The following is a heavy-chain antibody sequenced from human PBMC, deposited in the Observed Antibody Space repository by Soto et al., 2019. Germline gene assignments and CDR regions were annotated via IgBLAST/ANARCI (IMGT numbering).Heavy chain of an antibody. D-gene: IGHD3-16*01. Sequence: QVQLQQWGAGLLKPSETLSLTCAVYGGSFSGYYWSWIRQPTGKGLEWIGEINHSGSTNYNPSLKSRVTISVDTSKNQFSLKLSSVTAADTAVYYCARGVTFTWWGPPAPYYYGMDVWGQGTTVTVSS. CDR1: GGSFSGYY. J-gene: IGHJ6*02. CDR3: ARGVTFTWWGPPAPYYYGMDV. CDR2: INHSGST. V-gene: IGHV4-34*01.